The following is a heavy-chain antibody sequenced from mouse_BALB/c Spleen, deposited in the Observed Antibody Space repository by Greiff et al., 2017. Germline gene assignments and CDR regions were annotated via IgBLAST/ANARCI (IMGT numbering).Heavy chain of an antibody. J-gene: IGHJ4*01. D-gene: IGHD2-5*01. CDR2: ISDGGSYT. CDR3: ARDKSNYGYYYAMDY. V-gene: IGHV5-4*02. Sequence: EVKLMESGGGLVKPGGSLKLSCAASGFTFSDYYMYWVRQTPEKGLEWVATISDGGSYTYYPDSVKGRFTISRDNAKNNLYLQMSSLKSEDTAMYYYARDKSNYGYYYAMDYWGQGTSVTVSS. CDR1: GFTFSDYY.